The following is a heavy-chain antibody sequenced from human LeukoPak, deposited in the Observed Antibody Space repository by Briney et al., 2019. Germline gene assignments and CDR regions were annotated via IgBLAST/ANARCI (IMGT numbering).Heavy chain of an antibody. V-gene: IGHV3-21*01. CDR3: ARDVGASAPDAFDI. CDR2: ISSSSNYI. D-gene: IGHD1-26*01. CDR1: GFTFSTYN. Sequence: GGSLRLSCAASGFTFSTYNMNWVRQAPGKGLEWVSSISSSSNYIYYADSVRGRFTISRDNAKNSLYLQMNSLRVEDTDVYYCARDVGASAPDAFDIWGQGTMVTVSS. J-gene: IGHJ3*02.